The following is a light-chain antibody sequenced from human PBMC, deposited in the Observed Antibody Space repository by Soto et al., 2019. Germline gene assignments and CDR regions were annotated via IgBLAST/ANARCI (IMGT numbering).Light chain of an antibody. CDR1: QGISSY. CDR2: DAS. V-gene: IGKV1-5*01. J-gene: IGKJ1*01. Sequence: DIQLTQSPSFLSASVGDRFTIPCRASQGISSYLAWYQQKPGKAPKLLIYDASSLESGVPSRFSGSGSGTEFTLTISSLQPDDFATYYCQQYNSYSPWTFGQGTKVDIK. CDR3: QQYNSYSPWT.